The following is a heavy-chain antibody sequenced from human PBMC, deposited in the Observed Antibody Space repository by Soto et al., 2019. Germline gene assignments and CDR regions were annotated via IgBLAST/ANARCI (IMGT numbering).Heavy chain of an antibody. CDR1: GGSISSYY. CDR3: ARVHSSSWPHYYYYGMDV. J-gene: IGHJ6*02. D-gene: IGHD6-13*01. V-gene: IGHV4-59*01. CDR2: IYYSGST. Sequence: SETLSLTCTVSGGSISSYYWSWIRQPPGKGLEWIGYIYYSGSTNYNPSLKSRVTISVDTSKNQFSLKLSSVTAADTAVYYCARVHSSSWPHYYYYGMDVWGQGTTVTVSS.